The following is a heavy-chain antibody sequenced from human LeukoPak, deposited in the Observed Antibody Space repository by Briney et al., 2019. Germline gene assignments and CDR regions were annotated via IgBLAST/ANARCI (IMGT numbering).Heavy chain of an antibody. Sequence: SETLSLTCTVSGGSISSYYWSWIRQPLGKGLEWIGSIYYSGSTYYNPSLKSRVTISVDTSKNQFSLKLSSVTAADTAVYYCASFRLSQFGELYESFDYWGQGTLVTVSS. CDR2: IYYSGST. J-gene: IGHJ4*02. CDR1: GGSISSYY. CDR3: ASFRLSQFGELYESFDY. V-gene: IGHV4-59*05. D-gene: IGHD3-10*01.